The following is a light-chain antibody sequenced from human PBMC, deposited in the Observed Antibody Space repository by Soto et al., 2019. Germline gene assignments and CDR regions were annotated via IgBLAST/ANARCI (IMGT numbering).Light chain of an antibody. CDR3: GSWDSSLSAYV. Sequence: QSAMTQPPSVSAAPGQKVTISCSGSSSNIGGNPVSWYQQLPGTAPKLLIYDDNKRPSGIPDRFSGSKSGTSATLGITGFQTGDEADYYCGSWDSSLSAYVFGTGTKLTVL. CDR1: SSNIGGNP. J-gene: IGLJ1*01. CDR2: DDN. V-gene: IGLV1-51*01.